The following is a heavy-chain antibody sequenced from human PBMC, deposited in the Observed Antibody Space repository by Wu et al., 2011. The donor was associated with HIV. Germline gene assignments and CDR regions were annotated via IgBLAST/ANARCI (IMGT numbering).Heavy chain of an antibody. J-gene: IGHJ4*02. D-gene: IGHD2-15*01. CDR3: ARPYCSGGNCLGFDY. CDR1: GYPFTDYY. CDR2: INPNTGGT. V-gene: IGHV1-2*02. Sequence: QVQLVQAGAEVKKPGASVKVSCKASGYPFTDYYLHWVRQAPGQGLEWVGWINPNTGGTNYAQKFQGRVTLTRDTSITTAYMELSRLRSDDTAVYYCARPYCSGGNCLGFDYWGQGTLITVSS.